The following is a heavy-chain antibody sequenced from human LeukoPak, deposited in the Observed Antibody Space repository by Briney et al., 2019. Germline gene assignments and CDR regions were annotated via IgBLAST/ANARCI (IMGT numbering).Heavy chain of an antibody. Sequence: SVKVSCKASGGTLSSYAISWVRQPPGQGLEWMGRIIPILGIANYAQKFQGRVTITADKSTSTAYMELSSLRSEDTAVYYCARDDARSWHLPQYYYGMDVWGQGTTVTVSS. D-gene: IGHD6-13*01. V-gene: IGHV1-69*04. CDR1: GGTLSSYA. CDR3: ARDDARSWHLPQYYYGMDV. CDR2: IIPILGIA. J-gene: IGHJ6*02.